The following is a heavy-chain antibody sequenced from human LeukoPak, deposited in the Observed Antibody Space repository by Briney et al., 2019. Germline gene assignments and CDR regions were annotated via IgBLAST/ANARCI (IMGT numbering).Heavy chain of an antibody. V-gene: IGHV3-21*01. CDR1: GFTFSSYS. D-gene: IGHD2-2*01. Sequence: GGSLRLSCAASGFTFSSYSMNWVRQAPGKGLEWVSSISSSSSYIYYADSVKGRFTISRDNAKNSLYLQMNSLRAEDTAVYYCARDSYCSSTSCYPYWYYGMDVWGQGTTVTVSS. J-gene: IGHJ6*02. CDR3: ARDSYCSSTSCYPYWYYGMDV. CDR2: ISSSSSYI.